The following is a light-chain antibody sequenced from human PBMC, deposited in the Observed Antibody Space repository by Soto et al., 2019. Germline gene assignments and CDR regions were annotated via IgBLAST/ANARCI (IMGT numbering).Light chain of an antibody. V-gene: IGLV2-14*01. J-gene: IGLJ1*01. CDR3: SSYSISTAYL. CDR2: EVS. Sequence: QSVLTQPASVSGSPGQSITMSCTGTSSDVGGYDYVSWYQLHPGKAPKLMVFEVSNRPSGVSYRFSGSKSGNTASLTISGLQAEDEADYFCSSYSISTAYLFGTGPKVTVL. CDR1: SSDVGGYDY.